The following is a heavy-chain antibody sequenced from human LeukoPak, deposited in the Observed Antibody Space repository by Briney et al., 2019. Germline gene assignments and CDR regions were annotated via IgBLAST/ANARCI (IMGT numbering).Heavy chain of an antibody. D-gene: IGHD2-15*01. CDR3: AKGTEEYCSGHSCYPFDF. J-gene: IGHJ4*02. V-gene: IGHV3-23*01. CDR1: GFTFSSYA. Sequence: GGSRRLSWAASGFTFSSYAMGWVRKAPGKGRGWASVISGGGGSTFYADSVKGRFTISRDNSKNTLYLQENSLRAEDTAIYYCAKGTEEYCSGHSCYPFDFWGQGTLVTASS. CDR2: ISGGGGST.